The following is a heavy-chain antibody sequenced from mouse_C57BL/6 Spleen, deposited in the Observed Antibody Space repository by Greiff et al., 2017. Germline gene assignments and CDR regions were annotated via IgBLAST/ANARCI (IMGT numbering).Heavy chain of an antibody. Sequence: DVHLVESGGDLVKPGGSLKLSCAASGFTFSSYGMSWVRQTPDKRLEWVATISSGGSYTYYPDSVKGRFTISRDNAKNTLYLQMSSLKSEDTAMYYCGRRGLRAMDYWGQGTSVTVSS. CDR2: ISSGGSYT. J-gene: IGHJ4*01. CDR1: GFTFSSYG. D-gene: IGHD2-4*01. V-gene: IGHV5-6*01. CDR3: GRRGLRAMDY.